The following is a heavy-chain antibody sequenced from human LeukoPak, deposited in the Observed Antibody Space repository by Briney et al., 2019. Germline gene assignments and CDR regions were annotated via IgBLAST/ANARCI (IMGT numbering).Heavy chain of an antibody. CDR3: ARGRPGLASAGTYDF. Sequence: ASVKVSCKASGYTFTSSDINWVRQAPGQGLEWMGRMNPNSDKTGSARKFQGRVAMTKNISISTAYIEVSSLGYEDTATYYCARGRPGLASAGTYDFWGQGTLITVSS. J-gene: IGHJ4*02. CDR1: GYTFTSSD. V-gene: IGHV1-8*01. CDR2: MNPNSDKT. D-gene: IGHD6-13*01.